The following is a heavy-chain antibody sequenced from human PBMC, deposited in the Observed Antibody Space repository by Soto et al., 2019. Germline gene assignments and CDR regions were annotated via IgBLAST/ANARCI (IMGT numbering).Heavy chain of an antibody. D-gene: IGHD1-1*01. CDR2: ISTYNGKT. J-gene: IGHJ4*02. CDR1: GYMFPSYG. V-gene: IGHV1-18*04. CDR3: ARSTTVGTPPSDH. Sequence: ASVKVSCKTSGYMFPSYGISWVRQAPGQGLEWMGWISTYNGKTKYAQGLQGRVTMTTDTATTTAYMELRSLRSDDTAVYHCARSTTVGTPPSDHWGQGTLVTVSS.